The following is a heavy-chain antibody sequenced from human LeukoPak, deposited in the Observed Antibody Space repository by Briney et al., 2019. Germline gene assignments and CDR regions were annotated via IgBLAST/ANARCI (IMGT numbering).Heavy chain of an antibody. CDR1: GFTFSNAW. J-gene: IGHJ4*02. CDR3: TTALSDFWSGYRYFGY. Sequence: PGGSLRLSCAASGFTFSNAWMSWVRQAPGKGLEWVGRIKSKTDGGTTDYAAPVKGRFTISRDDSKNTLYLQMNSLKTEDTAVYYCTTALSDFWSGYRYFGYWGQGTLVTVSS. CDR2: IKSKTDGGTT. D-gene: IGHD3-3*01. V-gene: IGHV3-15*01.